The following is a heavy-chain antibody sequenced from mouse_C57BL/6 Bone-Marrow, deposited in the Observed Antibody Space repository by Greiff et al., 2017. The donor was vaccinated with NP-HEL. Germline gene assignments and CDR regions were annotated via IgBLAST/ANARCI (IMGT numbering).Heavy chain of an antibody. CDR3: ATRPVVDSYYYAMDY. V-gene: IGHV1-53*01. CDR2: INPGNGGT. D-gene: IGHD1-1*01. CDR1: GYTFTSYW. J-gene: IGHJ4*01. Sequence: QVQLQQPGTELVKPGASVKLSCKASGYTFTSYWMHWVKQRPGQGLEWIGNINPGNGGTNYNEKFKSKATLTVDKSSSTAYMQISSLTSEDSAVYYCATRPVVDSYYYAMDYWGQGTSVTVSS.